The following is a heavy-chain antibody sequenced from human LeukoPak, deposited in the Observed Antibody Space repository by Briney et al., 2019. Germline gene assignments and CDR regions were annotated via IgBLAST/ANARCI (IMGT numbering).Heavy chain of an antibody. Sequence: ASVKVSCKASGYTFISYYMHWVRQAPAQGLEWMGIINPSGGSTSYAQKFQGGVTMTRDTSTSTVYMELSSLRSEDTAVYYCARRLSGYDPYFDYWGQGTLVTVSS. CDR2: INPSGGST. V-gene: IGHV1-46*01. CDR1: GYTFISYY. CDR3: ARRLSGYDPYFDY. D-gene: IGHD5-12*01. J-gene: IGHJ4*02.